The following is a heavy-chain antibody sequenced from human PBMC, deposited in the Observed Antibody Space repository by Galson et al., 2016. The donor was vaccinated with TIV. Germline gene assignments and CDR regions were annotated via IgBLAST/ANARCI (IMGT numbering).Heavy chain of an antibody. CDR2: ISGGSYSL. CDR1: GFNFRSYA. Sequence: SLRLSCAASGFNFRSYAMNWVRQAPGKGLEWVSLISGGSYSLNYADSVKGRFTISRDDAKNTLSLQMNSLRAEDTATYYCAIDHDGAYYYDSGSYYKDHWGQGTLVTVSS. J-gene: IGHJ4*02. D-gene: IGHD3-10*01. V-gene: IGHV3-23*01. CDR3: AIDHDGAYYYDSGSYYKDH.